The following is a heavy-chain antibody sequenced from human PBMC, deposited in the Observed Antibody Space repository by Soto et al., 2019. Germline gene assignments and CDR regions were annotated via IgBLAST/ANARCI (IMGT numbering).Heavy chain of an antibody. CDR3: ARISWDYYYYYMDV. Sequence: SETLSLTCTVSGGSISSYYWSWIRQPPGKGLEWIGYIYYSGSTNYNPSLKSRVTISVDTSKNQFSLKLSSVTAADTAVYYCARISWDYYYYYMDVWGNGTTVTVSS. V-gene: IGHV4-59*08. CDR2: IYYSGST. D-gene: IGHD6-13*01. J-gene: IGHJ6*03. CDR1: GGSISSYY.